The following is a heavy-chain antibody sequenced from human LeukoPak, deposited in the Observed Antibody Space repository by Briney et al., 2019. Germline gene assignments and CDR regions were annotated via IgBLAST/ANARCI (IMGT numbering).Heavy chain of an antibody. J-gene: IGHJ4*02. V-gene: IGHV3-33*06. CDR1: GFTFSSYG. D-gene: IGHD2-2*01. CDR3: AKDRGRCSSTSCYAGGIDY. CDR2: IWYDGSNK. Sequence: HGGSLRLSCAASGFTFSSYGMHWVRQAPGKGLEWVAVIWYDGSNKYYADSVKGRFTISRDNSKNTLYLQMNSLRAEDTAVYYCAKDRGRCSSTSCYAGGIDYWGQGTLVTVSS.